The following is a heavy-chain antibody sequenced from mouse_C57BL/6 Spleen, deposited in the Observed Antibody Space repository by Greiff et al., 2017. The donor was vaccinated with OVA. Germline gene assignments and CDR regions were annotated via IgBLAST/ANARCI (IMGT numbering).Heavy chain of an antibody. CDR1: GYAFSSYW. D-gene: IGHD2-4*01. CDR2: IYPGDGDT. CDR3: AREGDYDEGAWFAY. J-gene: IGHJ3*01. V-gene: IGHV1-80*01. Sequence: QVQLQQSGAELVKPGASVKISCKASGYAFSSYWMNWVKQRPGKGLEWIGQIYPGDGDTNYNGKFKGKATLTADKSSSTAYMQLSSLTSEDSAVYFCAREGDYDEGAWFAYWGQGTLVTVSA.